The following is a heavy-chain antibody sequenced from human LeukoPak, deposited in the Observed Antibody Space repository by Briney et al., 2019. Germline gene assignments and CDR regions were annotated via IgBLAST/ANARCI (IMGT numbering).Heavy chain of an antibody. Sequence: ASVKVSCKASGYTFTGYYIHWVRQAPGQGLEWMGRVNANNCETEYAQKFQGRVTMTRDTSISPAYMEPASLRSDATAVFYCAREVGYSSSYYGRFDPWGQGTLVIVSS. CDR2: VNANNCET. CDR1: GYTFTGYY. CDR3: AREVGYSSSYYGRFDP. V-gene: IGHV1-2*06. D-gene: IGHD1-26*01. J-gene: IGHJ5*02.